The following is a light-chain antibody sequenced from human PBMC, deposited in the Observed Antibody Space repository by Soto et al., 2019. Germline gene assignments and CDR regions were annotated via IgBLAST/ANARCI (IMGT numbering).Light chain of an antibody. CDR3: QLSNNWPPEVT. CDR1: QSVSTY. V-gene: IGKV3-11*01. Sequence: EIVLTQSPATLSLSPGERATLSCRASQSVSTYLAWYQQKPGQAPRLLIYDASNRATGIPARFSGSGSGTDFTLTISSLEPEDFAVYYCQLSNNWPPEVTFGPGTKVDIK. J-gene: IGKJ3*01. CDR2: DAS.